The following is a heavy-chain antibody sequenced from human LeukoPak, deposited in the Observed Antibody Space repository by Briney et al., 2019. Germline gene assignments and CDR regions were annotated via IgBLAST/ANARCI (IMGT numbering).Heavy chain of an antibody. CDR1: GGSISSSNW. CDR2: IYHSGST. Sequence: PSGTLSLTCAVSGGSISSSNWWSWVRQPPGKGLEWIGEIYHSGSTNYNPSLKSRVTISVDTSKNQFSLKPSSVTAADTAVYYCVRAYLGYYYGMDVWGQGTTVTVSS. V-gene: IGHV4-4*02. CDR3: VRAYLGYYYGMDV. J-gene: IGHJ6*02.